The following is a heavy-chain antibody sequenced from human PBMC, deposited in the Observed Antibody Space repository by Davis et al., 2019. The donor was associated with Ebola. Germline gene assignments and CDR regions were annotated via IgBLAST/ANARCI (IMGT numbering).Heavy chain of an antibody. D-gene: IGHD6-19*01. Sequence: SVKVSCKASGGTFSSYAISWVRQAPGQGLEWMGGIIPIFGTANYAQKFQGRVTITADKSTSTAYMELSSLRSEDTAVYYCARDSSGWYAVVPYYFDYWGQGTLVTVPS. CDR3: ARDSSGWYAVVPYYFDY. J-gene: IGHJ4*02. CDR1: GGTFSSYA. CDR2: IIPIFGTA. V-gene: IGHV1-69*06.